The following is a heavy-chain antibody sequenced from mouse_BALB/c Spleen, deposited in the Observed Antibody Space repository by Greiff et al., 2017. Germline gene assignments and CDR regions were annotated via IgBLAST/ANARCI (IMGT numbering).Heavy chain of an antibody. CDR1: GFTFSSYT. D-gene: IGHD2-3*01. CDR2: ISSGGGNT. J-gene: IGHJ3*01. CDR3: ARYIYDGYYPFAY. Sequence: DVQLVESGGGLVKPGGSLKLSCAASGFTFSSYTMSWVRQTPEKRLEWVATISSGGGNTYYPDSVKGRFTISRDNAKNNLYLQMSSLRSEDTALYYCARYIYDGYYPFAYWGQGTLVTVSA. V-gene: IGHV5-9*03.